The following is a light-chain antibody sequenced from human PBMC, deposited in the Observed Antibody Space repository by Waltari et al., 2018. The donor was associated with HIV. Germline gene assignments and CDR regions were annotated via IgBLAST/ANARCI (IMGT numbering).Light chain of an antibody. CDR1: SSNVGSKP. Sequence: QSVLTQPPSASGTLGQRVTIPCPGSSSNVGSKPVYWFQQVPGTTPTLLIYRDSQRRSGIPDRVSGSKSGASASLTISGLRSEDEADYYCVAWDDSLSGYVFGTGTRVSVL. CDR3: VAWDDSLSGYV. J-gene: IGLJ1*01. CDR2: RDS. V-gene: IGLV1-47*01.